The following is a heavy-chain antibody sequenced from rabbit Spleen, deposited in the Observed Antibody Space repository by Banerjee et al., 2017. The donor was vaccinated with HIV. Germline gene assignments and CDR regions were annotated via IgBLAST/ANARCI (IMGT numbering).Heavy chain of an antibody. V-gene: IGHV1S45*01. CDR3: ARLMTYGYAGTSFSTYGMDL. J-gene: IGHJ6*01. D-gene: IGHD8-1*01. CDR1: GFSFSSSYW. CDR2: IYAGSSGST. Sequence: QEQLEESGGDLVKPEGSLTLTCTASGFSFSSSYWICWVRQAPGKGLEWIACIYAGSSGSTYYASWAKGRFTISKTSSTTVTLQMTSLTAADTATYFCARLMTYGYAGTSFSTYGMDLWGPGTLVTVS.